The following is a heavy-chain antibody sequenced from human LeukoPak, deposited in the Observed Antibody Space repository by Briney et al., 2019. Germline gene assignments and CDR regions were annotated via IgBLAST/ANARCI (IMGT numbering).Heavy chain of an antibody. CDR2: VSWNSGSI. CDR1: GFTFDDYA. Sequence: PGRSLRLSCAASGFTFDDYAMHWVRQAPGKGLEWVSGVSWNSGSIDYADSVKGRFTISRDNAKSSLYLQMNSLRAEDTALYYCAKDKFGGDQQLVRGYDYWGQGTLVTVSS. V-gene: IGHV3-9*01. CDR3: AKDKFGGDQQLVRGYDY. J-gene: IGHJ4*02. D-gene: IGHD3-10*01.